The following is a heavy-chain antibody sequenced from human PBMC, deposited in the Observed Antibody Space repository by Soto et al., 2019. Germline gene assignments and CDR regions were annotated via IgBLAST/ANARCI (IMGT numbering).Heavy chain of an antibody. CDR2: INPHGGST. D-gene: IGHD4-17*01. CDR3: ERDKGQSSVTSAATTWLHP. CDR1: RDTFTSYY. Sequence: ASVKVSCKAPRDTFTSYYINWVRQAPGQGLEWMGVINPHGGSTAYAQKVRGRVTFTRDTSTSTVYLELSRLRSEDTAMYYCERDKGQSSVTSAATTWLHPWGQGTPVTVSS. J-gene: IGHJ5*02. V-gene: IGHV1-46*01.